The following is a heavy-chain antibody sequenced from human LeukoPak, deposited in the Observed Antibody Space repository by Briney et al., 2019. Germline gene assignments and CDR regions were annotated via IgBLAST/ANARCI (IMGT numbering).Heavy chain of an antibody. V-gene: IGHV3-23*01. J-gene: IGHJ5*02. CDR2: ISGSGGST. CDR1: GFTFSSYA. Sequence: GGSLRLSCAASGFTFSSYAMSWVRQAPGKGLEWVSAISGSGGSTYYADSVKGRFTISRDNSKNTLYLQMNSLRAEDTAVYYCAKDGPPYGDYPNWFDPWGQGTLVTVSS. CDR3: AKDGPPYGDYPNWFDP. D-gene: IGHD4-17*01.